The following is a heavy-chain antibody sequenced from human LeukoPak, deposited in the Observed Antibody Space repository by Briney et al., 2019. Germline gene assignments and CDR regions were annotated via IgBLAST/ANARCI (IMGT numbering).Heavy chain of an antibody. D-gene: IGHD2-8*02. CDR2: IYTSGST. CDR3: ARVYCTGGSCFAGWFDS. J-gene: IGHJ5*01. Sequence: SQTLSLTCNVSGDSISSGSYYWSWIRQPAGKGLEWVGRIYTSGSTNYNPSLENRVTISLDTSKNQFSLKVTSATAADTAVYYCARVYCTGGSCFAGWFDSWGQGTLVTVSS. V-gene: IGHV4-61*02. CDR1: GDSISSGSYY.